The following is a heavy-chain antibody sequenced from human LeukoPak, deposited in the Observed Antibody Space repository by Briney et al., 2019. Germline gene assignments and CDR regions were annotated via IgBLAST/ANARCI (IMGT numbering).Heavy chain of an antibody. CDR1: GGSISSYY. Sequence: SETLSLTCTVSGGSISSYYWSWIRQPPGKGLEWIGYIYYSGSTNYNPSLKSRVTISVDTSKNQFSLKLSSVTAADTAVHYCARVDSSSWRLYYFDYWGQGTLVTVSS. J-gene: IGHJ4*02. D-gene: IGHD6-13*01. CDR2: IYYSGST. CDR3: ARVDSSSWRLYYFDY. V-gene: IGHV4-59*01.